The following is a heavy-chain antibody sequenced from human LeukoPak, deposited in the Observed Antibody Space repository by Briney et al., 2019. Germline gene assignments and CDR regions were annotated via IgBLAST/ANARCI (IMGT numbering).Heavy chain of an antibody. D-gene: IGHD6-13*01. CDR1: GFTFSSYW. J-gene: IGHJ4*02. Sequence: PGGSLRLSCAASGFTFSSYWMSWVRQAPGKGLEWVANIKQDGSEKYYVDSVKGRFTISRDNAKNSLYLQMNSLRAEDTAVYYCARDQRRTRSSWYYYFDYWGQGTLVTVSS. CDR3: ARDQRRTRSSWYYYFDY. CDR2: IKQDGSEK. V-gene: IGHV3-7*01.